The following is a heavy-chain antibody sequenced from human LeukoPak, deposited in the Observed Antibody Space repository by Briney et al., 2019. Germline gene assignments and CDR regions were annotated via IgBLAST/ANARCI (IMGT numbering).Heavy chain of an antibody. Sequence: GGSLRLSCAASGFTFDDYAMHWVRQPPGKGLEWVSGISWNSDNIGYADSVKGRFTISRDNAKKSLYLQVNSLRAEDTALYYCAKSPGYYDAYDYWGQGTLVTVSS. J-gene: IGHJ4*02. CDR1: GFTFDDYA. D-gene: IGHD3-9*01. CDR2: ISWNSDNI. CDR3: AKSPGYYDAYDY. V-gene: IGHV3-9*01.